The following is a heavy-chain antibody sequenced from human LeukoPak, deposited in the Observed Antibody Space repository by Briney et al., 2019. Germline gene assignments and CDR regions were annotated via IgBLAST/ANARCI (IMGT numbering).Heavy chain of an antibody. CDR2: IIPILGIA. J-gene: IGHJ4*02. Sequence: GASVKVSCKASGGTFSSYAIGWVRQAPGQGLEWMGRIIPILGIANYAQKFQGRVTMTRDTSTSTVYMELSSLKDSAVYYCARGYPLDWNYFDYRGQGTLVTVSS. V-gene: IGHV1-69*04. CDR3: ARGYPLDWNYFDY. D-gene: IGHD3/OR15-3a*01. CDR1: GGTFSSYA.